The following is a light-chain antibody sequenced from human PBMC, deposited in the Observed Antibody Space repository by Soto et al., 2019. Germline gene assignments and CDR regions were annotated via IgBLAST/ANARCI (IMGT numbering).Light chain of an antibody. V-gene: IGLV2-14*01. CDR2: EVS. CDR3: SSYTSSSTDV. Sequence: QSALTQPASVTGSPGQSITISCTGTSSDVGGYNYVSWYQQHPGKAPKLMIYEVSRRPSGVSDRFSGSKSGNTASLTISGLQPEDEADYYCSSYTSSSTDVFGTGTKVTVL. J-gene: IGLJ1*01. CDR1: SSDVGGYNY.